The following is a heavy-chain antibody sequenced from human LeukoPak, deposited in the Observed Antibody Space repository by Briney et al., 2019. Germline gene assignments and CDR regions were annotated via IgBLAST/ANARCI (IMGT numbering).Heavy chain of an antibody. V-gene: IGHV4-38-2*02. Sequence: SETLSLTCTVSGYPISSGYYWGWIRQPPGKGLEWIGSIYHSGSTYYNPSLKSRVTISVDTSKNQFSLKLSSVTAADTAVYHCARESVGAPNDYWGQGTLVTVSS. CDR3: ARESVGAPNDY. D-gene: IGHD1-26*01. CDR2: IYHSGST. CDR1: GYPISSGYY. J-gene: IGHJ4*02.